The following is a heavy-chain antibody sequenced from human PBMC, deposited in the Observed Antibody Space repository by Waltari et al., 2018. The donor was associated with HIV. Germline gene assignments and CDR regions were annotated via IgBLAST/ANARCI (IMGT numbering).Heavy chain of an antibody. CDR2: MYYDGIKK. D-gene: IGHD5-18*01. Sequence: QVQLVESGGGVVQPGRSLRLSCAASGFTFKNFAMNWVRQAPGKGLEGVGRMYYDGIKKFYGGCVRGRFTISRDNSKQILYLQMNSLRVEDTALYYCARDYNYAPDYWGQRTLVVVSS. CDR1: GFTFKNFA. V-gene: IGHV3-33*01. CDR3: ARDYNYAPDY. J-gene: IGHJ4*02.